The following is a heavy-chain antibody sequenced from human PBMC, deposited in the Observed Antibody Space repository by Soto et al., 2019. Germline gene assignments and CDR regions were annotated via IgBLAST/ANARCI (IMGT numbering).Heavy chain of an antibody. D-gene: IGHD4-17*01. CDR3: ARSPYGDHYFDY. V-gene: IGHV4-4*02. Sequence: QVQLQESGPGLVKPSGTLSLTCAVSSGSISSSNWWSWVRQPPGKGLEWIGEIYHSGSTNYNPSLKSRVAIAVDKSRNQFSLKLSSVTAADTAVYYCARSPYGDHYFDYWGQGTLVTVSS. CDR2: IYHSGST. J-gene: IGHJ4*02. CDR1: SGSISSSNW.